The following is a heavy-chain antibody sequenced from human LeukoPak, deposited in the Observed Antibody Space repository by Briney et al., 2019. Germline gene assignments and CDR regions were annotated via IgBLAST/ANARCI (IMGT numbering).Heavy chain of an antibody. CDR2: IIPIFGTA. V-gene: IGHV1-69*06. J-gene: IGHJ5*02. Sequence: SVKVSCKASGGTFSSYAISWVRQAPGQGLEWMGGIIPIFGTANYAQKFQGRVTITADKSTSTAYMELSSLRSEDTAVYYCARAITMVRGVIQWFDPWGQGTLVTVSS. D-gene: IGHD3-10*01. CDR1: GGTFSSYA. CDR3: ARAITMVRGVIQWFDP.